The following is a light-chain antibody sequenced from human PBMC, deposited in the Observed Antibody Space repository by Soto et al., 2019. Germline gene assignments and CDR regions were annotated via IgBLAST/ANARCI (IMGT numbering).Light chain of an antibody. Sequence: QSVLTQPPSASGTPGQRVTISYSGSSSNIGSNTVNWYQQLPGTAPKLLIYSNNQRPSGVPDRFSGSKSGTSASLAISGLQSEDEADYYCAAWDDSLNIPFGTGTKVTVL. CDR2: SNN. CDR1: SSNIGSNT. J-gene: IGLJ1*01. V-gene: IGLV1-44*01. CDR3: AAWDDSLNIP.